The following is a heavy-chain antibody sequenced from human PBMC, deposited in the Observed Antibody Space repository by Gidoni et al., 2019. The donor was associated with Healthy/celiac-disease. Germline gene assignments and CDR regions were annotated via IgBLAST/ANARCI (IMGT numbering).Heavy chain of an antibody. CDR2: IYYSGST. D-gene: IGHD6-13*01. V-gene: IGHV4-59*08. CDR3: ARLIAAAGPFDY. Sequence: LSLTCTVSGCSISSYYWSWIRQPPGKGLEWIGYIYYSGSTNYNPSLKSLVTISVDTSKNQFSLKLSAVTAADTAVYYCARLIAAAGPFDYWGQGTLVTVSS. J-gene: IGHJ4*02. CDR1: GCSISSYY.